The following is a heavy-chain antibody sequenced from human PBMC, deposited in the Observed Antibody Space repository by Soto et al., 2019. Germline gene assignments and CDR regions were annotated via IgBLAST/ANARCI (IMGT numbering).Heavy chain of an antibody. V-gene: IGHV4-30-4*01. J-gene: IGHJ5*02. CDR3: ARGEVVDVVAAFKRELDP. Sequence: SETLSLTCTVSGDTVNNGDYFWSWIRQSPGKGLEWLGYIYFTGSTYYSPSLKSRLHISMDKSKNHFSLEMTSVTVADTAVYFCARGEVVDVVAAFKRELDPWGPGLLVTVSS. CDR2: IYFTGST. D-gene: IGHD5-12*01. CDR1: GDTVNNGDYF.